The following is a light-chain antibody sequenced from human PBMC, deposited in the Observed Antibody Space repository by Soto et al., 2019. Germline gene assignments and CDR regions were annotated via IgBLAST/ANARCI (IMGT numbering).Light chain of an antibody. CDR2: GAS. J-gene: IGKJ1*01. Sequence: EIVLTQSPGTLSLSPGERATLSCRASQGVDNYLAWYQQKPVQAPRLLIYGASSRATGIPDRFSGSGYGTDFTLTIMRLEPEDFAVYYCHQYGVSPVTFGQGTTVEIK. CDR1: QGVDNY. CDR3: HQYGVSPVT. V-gene: IGKV3-20*01.